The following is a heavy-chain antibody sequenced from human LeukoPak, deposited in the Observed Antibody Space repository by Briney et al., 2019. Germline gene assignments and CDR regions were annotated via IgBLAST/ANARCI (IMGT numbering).Heavy chain of an antibody. V-gene: IGHV3-23*01. CDR2: VSGGGSST. Sequence: GGSLRLPCVASGFTFSNYAMNWVRQAPGKGLEWVSGVSGGGSSTYYADSVKGRFTISRDNSKNMLYLQMNSLRAEDTAVYYCAKTIVVVPAANYYFDYWGQGTLVTVSS. J-gene: IGHJ4*02. D-gene: IGHD2-2*01. CDR3: AKTIVVVPAANYYFDY. CDR1: GFTFSNYA.